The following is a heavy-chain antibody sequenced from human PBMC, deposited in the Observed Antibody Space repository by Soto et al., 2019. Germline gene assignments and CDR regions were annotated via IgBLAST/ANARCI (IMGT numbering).Heavy chain of an antibody. V-gene: IGHV4-61*01. CDR2: IYYSGST. Sequence: SETLSLTCTVSGGSVNSDSYYWSWIRQPPGKGLEWIGYIYYSGSTNHNPSLRSRVTMSVDTAKNRFSLKLSSMTAADTAVYYCARLDCVSTSCHFDYWGQGTLVTVSS. D-gene: IGHD2-2*01. J-gene: IGHJ4*02. CDR3: ARLDCVSTSCHFDY. CDR1: GGSVNSDSYY.